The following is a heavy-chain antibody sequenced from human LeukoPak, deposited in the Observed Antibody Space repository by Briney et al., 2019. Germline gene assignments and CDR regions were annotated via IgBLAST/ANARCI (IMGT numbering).Heavy chain of an antibody. CDR2: INHNSGAT. CDR1: GDTFTSYY. D-gene: IGHD2-2*01. V-gene: IGHV1-2*02. Sequence: ASVMDSSKASGDTFTSYYMHWVRQAPGQGLEWMGWINHNSGATNYARKFLGRLIIIRDTSISRAYMELRRLRTDDTAVYYCASDPGVEVVPAFDYWGPGILVTV. CDR3: ASDPGVEVVPAFDY. J-gene: IGHJ4*02.